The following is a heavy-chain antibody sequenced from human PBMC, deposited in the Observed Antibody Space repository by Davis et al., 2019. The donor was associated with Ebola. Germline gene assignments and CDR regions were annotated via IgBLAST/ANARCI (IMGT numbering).Heavy chain of an antibody. Sequence: MPSETLSLTCSVSGGSIGLWFWSWVRQPPGKALEWIGYVSDSGSPHYNPSLKSRVTIPLDTSQDPFSLRLTSVTAADTAIYYCAREGYHTLGSKGGYFDLWGRGTLVTVSS. CDR3: AREGYHTLGSKGGYFDL. J-gene: IGHJ2*01. D-gene: IGHD3-10*01. CDR1: GGSIGLWF. CDR2: VSDSGSP. V-gene: IGHV4-59*13.